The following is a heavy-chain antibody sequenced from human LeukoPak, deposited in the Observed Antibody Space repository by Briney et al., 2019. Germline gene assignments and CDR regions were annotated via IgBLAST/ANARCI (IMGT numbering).Heavy chain of an antibody. Sequence: GGSLRLSCAASGFTFTNYAMHWVRQAPGKGLEWVSSISGSGISTDYSDSVKGRFTISRDNSKNTLYLQMNSLRAEDTAVYYCAKGSYGDSPYWYFNLWGRGTLVTVSS. J-gene: IGHJ2*01. CDR3: AKGSYGDSPYWYFNL. V-gene: IGHV3-23*01. CDR1: GFTFTNYA. D-gene: IGHD4-17*01. CDR2: ISGSGIST.